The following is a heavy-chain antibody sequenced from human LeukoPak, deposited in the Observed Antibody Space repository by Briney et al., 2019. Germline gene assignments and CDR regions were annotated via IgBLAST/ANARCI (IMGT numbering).Heavy chain of an antibody. CDR1: GGSISSYY. CDR3: ARLKRSLWFGELPD. V-gene: IGHV4-59*08. J-gene: IGHJ4*02. Sequence: SETLSLTCTVSGGSISSYYWSWIRQPPGKGLEWIGYTYYSGSTNYNPSLKSRVTISVDTSKNQFSLKLSSVTAADTAVYYCARLKRSLWFGELPDWGQGTLVTVSS. CDR2: TYYSGST. D-gene: IGHD3-10*01.